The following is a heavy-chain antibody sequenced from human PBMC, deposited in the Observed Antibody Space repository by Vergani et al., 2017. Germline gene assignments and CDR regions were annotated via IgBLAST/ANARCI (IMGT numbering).Heavy chain of an antibody. Sequence: QLQLQESGPGLVKPSATLSLTCSVSGASIRSSNYYWGWIRQPPGKGLEWIASIDYSGSTYYNPSLKSRVTISVDTSKNQFSLKLSSVTAADTAVYFCARHSTVEWLVKLGWIVPWGQGSLVTVSS. CDR2: IDYSGST. CDR3: ARHSTVEWLVKLGWIVP. J-gene: IGHJ5*02. V-gene: IGHV4-39*01. D-gene: IGHD6-19*01. CDR1: GASIRSSNYY.